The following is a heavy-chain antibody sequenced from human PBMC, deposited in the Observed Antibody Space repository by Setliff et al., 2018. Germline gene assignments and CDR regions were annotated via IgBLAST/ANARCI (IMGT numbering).Heavy chain of an antibody. CDR3: ARRAVTAEYFQH. Sequence: PGESLKISCQTSGYEFTNYWIAWVRQTPGKGLEWMGSLFPGDSDTKYSPSFQGQVTISVDTSITTAYLQWDSLQASDSAIYYCARRAVTAEYFQHWGHGTLVTVSS. CDR2: LFPGDSDT. J-gene: IGHJ1*01. D-gene: IGHD4-17*01. V-gene: IGHV5-51*01. CDR1: GYEFTNYW.